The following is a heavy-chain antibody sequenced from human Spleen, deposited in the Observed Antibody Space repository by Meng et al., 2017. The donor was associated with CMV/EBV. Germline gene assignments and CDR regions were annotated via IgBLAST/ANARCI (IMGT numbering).Heavy chain of an antibody. CDR3: AKVSGAGNNQPVDY. CDR2: ISAGGGTT. J-gene: IGHJ4*02. V-gene: IGHV3-23*01. CDR1: GSTFASYA. Sequence: SGSTFASYAMSWVRQAPGKGLEWVSSISAGGGTTYYADSVKGRLTISRDNSKNTLSLQMNRLRAEDTAVYYCAKVSGAGNNQPVDYWGQGTLVTVSS. D-gene: IGHD2-15*01.